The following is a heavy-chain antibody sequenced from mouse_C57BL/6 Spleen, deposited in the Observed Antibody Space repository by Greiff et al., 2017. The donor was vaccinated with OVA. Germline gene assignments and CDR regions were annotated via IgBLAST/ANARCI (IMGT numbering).Heavy chain of an antibody. V-gene: IGHV2-2*01. CDR1: GFSLTSYG. J-gene: IGHJ4*01. D-gene: IGHD2-5*01. Sequence: QVQLQQSGPGLVQPSQSLSITCTVSGFSLTSYGVHWVRQSPGKGLEWLGVIWSGGSTDYNAAFISRLSISKDNSKSQDFFKKNSLQTDDTAIYYCARKSNYYAMDYWGQGTSVTVSS. CDR3: ARKSNYYAMDY. CDR2: IWSGGST.